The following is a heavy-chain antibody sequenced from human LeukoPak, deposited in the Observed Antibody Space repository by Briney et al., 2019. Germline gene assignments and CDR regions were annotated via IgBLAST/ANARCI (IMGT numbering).Heavy chain of an antibody. CDR1: GYTFTGYY. D-gene: IGHD6-19*01. Sequence: ASVKVSCKASGYTFTGYYMHWVRQAPGQGLEWMGRINPSSGGTNYVQKFQGRVTMTRDTSISTAYMELSRLRSDDTAVYYCVLEVLSSGWVSWGQGTLVTVSS. J-gene: IGHJ5*02. CDR3: VLEVLSSGWVS. CDR2: INPSSGGT. V-gene: IGHV1-2*06.